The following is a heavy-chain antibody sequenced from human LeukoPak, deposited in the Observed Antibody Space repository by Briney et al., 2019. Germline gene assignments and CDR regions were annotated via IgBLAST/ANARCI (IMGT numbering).Heavy chain of an antibody. Sequence: SETLSLTCAVSGESFSGNFWTWIRQSPGKGLEWIGEIDNNGITNYNPSLKSRVTMSCDTTRKRSSLTLTSDSAPDTGVYSCATGAGGAKAFYFDSWGQGSLVTVSS. V-gene: IGHV4-34*01. J-gene: IGHJ5*01. CDR3: ATGAGGAKAFYFDS. CDR1: GESFSGNF. CDR2: IDNNGIT. D-gene: IGHD2/OR15-2a*01.